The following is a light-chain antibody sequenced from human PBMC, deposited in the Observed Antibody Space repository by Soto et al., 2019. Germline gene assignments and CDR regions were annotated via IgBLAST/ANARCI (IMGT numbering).Light chain of an antibody. J-gene: IGKJ5*01. CDR3: QQYEDFPLT. CDR2: DAS. Sequence: IAMTQSPSSLSASVGDRVTITCQASQDIRNYLNWYQQNTGRAPKLLISDASSLESGVSSRFSGSGSGTHFTFTISSLQPDDIANYYCQQYEDFPLTFGQGTRLDIK. CDR1: QDIRNY. V-gene: IGKV1-33*01.